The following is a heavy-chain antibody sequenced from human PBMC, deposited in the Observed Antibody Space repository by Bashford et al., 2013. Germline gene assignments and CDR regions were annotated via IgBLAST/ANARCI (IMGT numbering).Heavy chain of an antibody. CDR3: ARDWAAARPRVLGL. V-gene: IGHV4-38-2*02. J-gene: IGHJ4*02. Sequence: SETLSLTCAVSGYSISSGYYWGWIRQPPGKGLEWIGSIYHSGSTYYNPSLKSRVTISVDTSKNQFSLKLSSVTAADTAVYYCARDWAAARPRVLGLWGQGTLVTVSS. D-gene: IGHD6-6*01. CDR1: GYSISSGYY. CDR2: IYHSGST.